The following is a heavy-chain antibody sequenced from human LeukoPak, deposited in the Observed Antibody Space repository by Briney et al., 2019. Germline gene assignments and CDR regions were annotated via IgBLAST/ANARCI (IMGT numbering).Heavy chain of an antibody. Sequence: SGTLSLTCAVSGGSISSYYWSWIRQPPGRGLEWIAYIYYSGSTNYNPSLKSRVTISVDTSKNQFSLKLSSVTAADTAVYYCATSHIAAAGTDYWGQGTLVTVSS. D-gene: IGHD6-13*01. CDR1: GGSISSYY. CDR2: IYYSGST. V-gene: IGHV4-59*01. J-gene: IGHJ4*02. CDR3: ATSHIAAAGTDY.